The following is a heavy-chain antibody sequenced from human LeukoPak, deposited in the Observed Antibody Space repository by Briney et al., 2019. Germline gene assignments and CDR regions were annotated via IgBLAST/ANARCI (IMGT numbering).Heavy chain of an antibody. CDR3: AKGLSGGKRAVGAFDI. D-gene: IGHD2-15*01. V-gene: IGHV3-23*01. CDR1: GFTFSSYA. Sequence: GGSLTLSCAASGFTFSSYAMSWVRQAPGKGLEWVSAISGSGGSTYYADSVKGRFTISRDNSKNTLYLQMNSLRAEDTAVYYCAKGLSGGKRAVGAFDIWGQGTMVTVSS. J-gene: IGHJ3*02. CDR2: ISGSGGST.